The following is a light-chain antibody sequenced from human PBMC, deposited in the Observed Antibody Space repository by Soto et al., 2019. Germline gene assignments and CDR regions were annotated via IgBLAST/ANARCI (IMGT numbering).Light chain of an antibody. CDR3: CSHAGSYTWV. Sequence: QSALTQPRSASGSPGQSVTISCTGTSSDVGRYNYVSWYQQHPGKAPKVMIYDVSKRPSGVPDRFSGSKSGNTASLTISGLQADDEADYYCCSHAGSYTWVFGGGTKLTVL. J-gene: IGLJ2*01. CDR2: DVS. CDR1: SSDVGRYNY. V-gene: IGLV2-11*01.